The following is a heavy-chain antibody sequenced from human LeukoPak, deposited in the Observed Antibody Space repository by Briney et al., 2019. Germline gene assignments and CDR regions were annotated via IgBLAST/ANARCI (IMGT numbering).Heavy chain of an antibody. CDR2: IDYSGSP. J-gene: IGHJ6*02. CDR1: GASVSSGSYY. CDR3: ARFNYFDSSDYFSYYYGMDV. Sequence: RPSETLSLTCTVSGASVSSGSYYWSWIRQPPGKGLEWIGYIDYSGSPNYNPSLKSRLAISVDTSKNQFSLKLSSVSAADTAVCYCARFNYFDSSDYFSYYYGMDVWGQGTTVTVSS. D-gene: IGHD3-22*01. V-gene: IGHV4-61*01.